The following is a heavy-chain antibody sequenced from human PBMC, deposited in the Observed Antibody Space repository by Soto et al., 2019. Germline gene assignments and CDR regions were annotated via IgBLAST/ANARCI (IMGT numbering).Heavy chain of an antibody. V-gene: IGHV3-23*01. J-gene: IGHJ4*02. Sequence: PGGSLRLSCAGSVFTFGNYAMSWVRQAPGKGLEWVSGISGSGGGKLYYADSVKGRFTISRDNSKNTLYMQMNSLRAEDTAVYYCAKARHSSTWYNFDFCGQGTLVTVSS. D-gene: IGHD2-2*01. CDR3: AKARHSSTWYNFDF. CDR2: ISGSGGGKL. CDR1: VFTFGNYA.